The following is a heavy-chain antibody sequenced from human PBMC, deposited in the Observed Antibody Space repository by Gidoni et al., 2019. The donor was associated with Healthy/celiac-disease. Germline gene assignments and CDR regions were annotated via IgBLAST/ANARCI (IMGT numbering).Heavy chain of an antibody. Sequence: EVQLVESGGGLVQPGGSLRLSCAASGFTFSSYSMNWVRQAPGKGLEWVSYISSSSSTIYYADSVKGRFTISRDNAKNSLYLQMNSLRDEDTAVYYCARDIGNYDILTGYYKKGFDYWGQGTLVTVSS. D-gene: IGHD3-9*01. J-gene: IGHJ4*02. CDR1: GFTFSSYS. CDR3: ARDIGNYDILTGYYKKGFDY. V-gene: IGHV3-48*02. CDR2: ISSSSSTI.